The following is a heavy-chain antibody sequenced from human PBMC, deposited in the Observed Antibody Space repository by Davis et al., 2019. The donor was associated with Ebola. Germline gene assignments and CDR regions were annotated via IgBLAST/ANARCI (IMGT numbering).Heavy chain of an antibody. D-gene: IGHD5/OR15-5a*01. V-gene: IGHV3-15*01. CDR1: GFTFSNAW. J-gene: IGHJ3*02. CDR2: IKSKTDGGTT. Sequence: GESLKISCAASGFTFSNAWMSWVRQAPGKGLEWIGRIKSKTDGGTTDYAAPVEGRFTISRDDSKNTLYVQMNSLKTEDTAVYYCATGTPVSDVYAFDIWGQGTMVTVSS. CDR3: ATGTPVSDVYAFDI.